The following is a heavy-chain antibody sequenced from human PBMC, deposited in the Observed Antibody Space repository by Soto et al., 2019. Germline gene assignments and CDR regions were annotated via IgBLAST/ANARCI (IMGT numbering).Heavy chain of an antibody. J-gene: IGHJ4*02. CDR2: IIPIFGTA. D-gene: IGHD6-19*01. V-gene: IGHV1-69*13. CDR1: GGTFSSYS. CDR3: SRCPTPPYSSGWPYFDY. Sequence: ASVKVSCKASGGTFSSYSISWVRQAPGQGREWMGGIIPIFGTANYAQKFQGRVTITADESTSTAYMELSSLRSEDTAVYYCSRCPTPPYSSGWPYFDYWGQGTLVTVSS.